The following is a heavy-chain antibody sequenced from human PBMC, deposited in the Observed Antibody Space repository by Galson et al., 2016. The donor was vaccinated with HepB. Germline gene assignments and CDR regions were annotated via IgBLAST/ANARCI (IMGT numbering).Heavy chain of an antibody. CDR2: SNIYDGTI. CDR1: GYIFTSSG. Sequence: SVKVSCKASGYIFTSSGISWMRQAPGQGLEWMGWSNIYDGTINYARKFQGRVSLTTDTSPSTAYMELSSLRLDDTAVYYCARDWDFNLDVWGKGTTVTVSS. D-gene: IGHD1-26*01. J-gene: IGHJ6*04. V-gene: IGHV1-18*04. CDR3: ARDWDFNLDV.